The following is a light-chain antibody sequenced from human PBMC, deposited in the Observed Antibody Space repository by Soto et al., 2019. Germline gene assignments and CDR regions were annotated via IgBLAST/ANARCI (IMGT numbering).Light chain of an antibody. CDR1: SSDVGGYNY. Sequence: QSALTQPASVSGSPGQSITISCTGTSSDVGGYNYVSWYQHHPGKAPKPMIYDVSKRPSGVSNRFSGSKSGNTASLTISGLQAEDVADYYCCSYAGSSTFYVFGTGTKVTVL. CDR2: DVS. CDR3: CSYAGSSTFYV. V-gene: IGLV2-23*02. J-gene: IGLJ1*01.